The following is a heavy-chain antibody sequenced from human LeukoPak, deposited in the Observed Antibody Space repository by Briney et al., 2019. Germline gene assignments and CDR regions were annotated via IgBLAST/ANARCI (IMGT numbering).Heavy chain of an antibody. CDR1: GFTFSNAW. D-gene: IGHD3-3*01. CDR3: ARGPIYSHDAFDI. V-gene: IGHV4-59*01. J-gene: IGHJ3*02. Sequence: GSLRLSCAASGFTFSNAWMSWIRQPPGKGLEWIGYIYYSGSTNYNPSLKSRVTISVDTSKNQFSLKLSSVTAADTAVYYCARGPIYSHDAFDIWGQGTMVTVSS. CDR2: IYYSGST.